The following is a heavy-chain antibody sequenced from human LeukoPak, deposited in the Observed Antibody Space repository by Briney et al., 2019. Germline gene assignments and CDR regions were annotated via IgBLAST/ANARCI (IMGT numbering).Heavy chain of an antibody. J-gene: IGHJ4*02. CDR1: GFIFSGYW. CDR2: IKQDGSET. V-gene: IGHV3-7*03. D-gene: IGHD4/OR15-4a*01. Sequence: GSLRLSCAASGFIFSGYWMSWVRQAPGKGLEWVANIKQDGSETYYVDSVKGRFTISRDNAKNSLYLQMNSLRGEDTAVYYCAREDVITTTEDYWGQGTLVTVSS. CDR3: AREDVITTTEDY.